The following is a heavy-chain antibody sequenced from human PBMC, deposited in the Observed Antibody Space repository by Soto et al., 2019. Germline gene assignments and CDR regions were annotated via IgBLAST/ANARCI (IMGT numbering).Heavy chain of an antibody. CDR3: AKDRSPMTVVAPLDY. CDR1: GFTFSSYG. J-gene: IGHJ4*02. CDR2: ISYDGSNK. D-gene: IGHD3-22*01. Sequence: GGSLRLSCAASGFTFSSYGMHWVRQAPGKGLEWVAVISYDGSNKYYADSVKGRFTISRDNSKNTLYLQMNSLRAEDTAVYYCAKDRSPMTVVAPLDYWGQGTLVTVSS. V-gene: IGHV3-30*18.